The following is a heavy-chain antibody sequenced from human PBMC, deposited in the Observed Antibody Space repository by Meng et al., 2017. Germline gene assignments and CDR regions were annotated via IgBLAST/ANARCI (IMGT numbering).Heavy chain of an antibody. Sequence: VVLLGSGPGQVNPSEALALTCSDSCGYIRRGGYFWSWLRQPPGKRLGWIGFIYYSGNTYYNPSLKGRVTISVDTSKNPSSLKLSSVTAADTAVYYCARDGPLLFRACDIWGQGTMVTVSS. CDR2: IYYSGNT. J-gene: IGHJ3*02. V-gene: IGHV4-31*03. D-gene: IGHD2-15*01. CDR1: CGYIRRGGYF. CDR3: ARDGPLLFRACDI.